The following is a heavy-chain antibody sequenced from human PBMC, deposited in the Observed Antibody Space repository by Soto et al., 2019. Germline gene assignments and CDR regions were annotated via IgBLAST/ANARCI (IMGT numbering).Heavy chain of an antibody. D-gene: IGHD3-9*01. CDR2: IYYSGST. V-gene: IGHV4-59*01. CDR1: GGSISSYY. CDR3: ARAPYDILTGHTFDY. J-gene: IGHJ4*02. Sequence: NPSETLSLTCTVSGGSISSYYWSWIRQPPGKGLEWIGYIYYSGSTNYNPSLKSRVTISVDTSKNQFSLKLSSVTAADTAVYYCARAPYDILTGHTFDYWGQGTLVTVSS.